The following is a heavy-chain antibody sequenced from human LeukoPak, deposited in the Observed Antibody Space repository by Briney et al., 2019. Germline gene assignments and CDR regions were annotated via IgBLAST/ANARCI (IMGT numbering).Heavy chain of an antibody. V-gene: IGHV4-4*09. D-gene: IGHD6-6*01. Sequence: SETLSLTCTVSGDSISSYYWSWLRQPPGKGLEGIGYIYTSGGTNYIPSLKGRVTISIDTSKNQFSLKLSSVTAADSAVYYCARLTRLSTSPDRYYLDYWGQGTLVTVSS. CDR1: GDSISSYY. CDR3: ARLTRLSTSPDRYYLDY. J-gene: IGHJ4*02. CDR2: IYTSGGT.